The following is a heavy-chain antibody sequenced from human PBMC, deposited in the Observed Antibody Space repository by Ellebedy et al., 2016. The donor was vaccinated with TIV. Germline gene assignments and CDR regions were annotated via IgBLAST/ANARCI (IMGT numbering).Heavy chain of an antibody. CDR1: GFTFSGSA. V-gene: IGHV3-73*01. CDR3: AKDRSIAVAGTGSVY. Sequence: GESLKISXAASGFTFSGSAMHWVRQASGKGLEWVGRIRSKANSYATAYAASVKGRFTISRDDSKNTAYLQMNSLKTEDTAVYYCAKDRSIAVAGTGSVYWGQGTLVTVSS. J-gene: IGHJ4*02. CDR2: IRSKANSYAT. D-gene: IGHD6-19*01.